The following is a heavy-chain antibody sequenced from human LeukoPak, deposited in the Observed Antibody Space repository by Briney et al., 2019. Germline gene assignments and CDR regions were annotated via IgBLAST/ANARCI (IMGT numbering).Heavy chain of an antibody. CDR3: ARGSNWGDY. J-gene: IGHJ4*02. CDR1: GGSISDYY. Sequence: SQTLSLTCTVSGGSISDYYWSWIRQPPGKWLEWIGYFSNSGTNIYNPSLKGRVTMSVDTSKDQFSLKLSSVTAADTAVYYCARGSNWGDYWGRGTRVTVSS. CDR2: FSNSGTN. V-gene: IGHV4-59*12. D-gene: IGHD7-27*01.